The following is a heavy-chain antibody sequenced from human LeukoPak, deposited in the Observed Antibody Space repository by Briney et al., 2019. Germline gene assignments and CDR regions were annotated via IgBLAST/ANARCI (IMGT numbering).Heavy chain of an antibody. CDR3: ARETHYSSGSYVYYFYYMDV. D-gene: IGHD1-26*01. J-gene: IGHJ6*03. CDR1: GGTFSSSA. V-gene: IGHV1-69*13. Sequence: SVKVSCKASGGTFSSSAISWVRQAPAPGLEWMGGSIPIFGTANYAQKFQGRVTITADESTSTAYMELSSLRSEDTAVYYCARETHYSSGSYVYYFYYMDVWGKGTTVTVSS. CDR2: SIPIFGTA.